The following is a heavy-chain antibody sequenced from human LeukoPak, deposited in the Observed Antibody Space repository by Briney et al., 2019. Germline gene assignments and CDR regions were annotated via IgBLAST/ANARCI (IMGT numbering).Heavy chain of an antibody. J-gene: IGHJ3*02. V-gene: IGHV3-23*01. Sequence: PGGSLRLSCAASGFTFSNYAMSWVRQAPGKGLEWVSAISGSGGRTYYADSVKGRFTISRDNSKNTLYQQMNSLRAEDTAVYYCALNGREVPSGAFDIWGQGTMVTVSS. CDR1: GFTFSNYA. CDR2: ISGSGGRT. CDR3: ALNGREVPSGAFDI. D-gene: IGHD1-1*01.